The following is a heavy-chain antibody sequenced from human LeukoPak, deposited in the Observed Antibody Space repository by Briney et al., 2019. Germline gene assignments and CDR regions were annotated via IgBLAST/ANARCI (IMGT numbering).Heavy chain of an antibody. J-gene: IGHJ4*02. Sequence: SETLSLTCTVSGGSISSSTYYWGWIRQPPGKGLEWIGSIYYSGSTYYNPSLKSRVTISADTSKNHFSLKLNSVTTADTAVYYCTRGAGWLIDYWGQGILVTVSS. V-gene: IGHV4-39*07. CDR2: IYYSGST. D-gene: IGHD3-16*01. CDR3: TRGAGWLIDY. CDR1: GGSISSSTYY.